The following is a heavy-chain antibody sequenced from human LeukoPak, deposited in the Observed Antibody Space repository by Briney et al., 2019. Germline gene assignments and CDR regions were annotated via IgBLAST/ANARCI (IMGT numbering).Heavy chain of an antibody. CDR1: GYTLTELS. J-gene: IGHJ6*02. Sequence: ASVKVSCKVSGYTLTELSMHWVRQAPGKGLEWMGGFDPEDGETIYAQKFQGRVTMTEDTSTDTAYMELSSLRSEDTAVYYYATLYCSSTSCYTGDYYYYGMDVWGQGTTVTVSS. CDR2: FDPEDGET. CDR3: ATLYCSSTSCYTGDYYYYGMDV. D-gene: IGHD2-2*01. V-gene: IGHV1-24*01.